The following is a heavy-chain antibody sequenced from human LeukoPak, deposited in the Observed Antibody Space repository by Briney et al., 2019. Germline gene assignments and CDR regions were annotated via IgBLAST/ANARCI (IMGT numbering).Heavy chain of an antibody. J-gene: IGHJ4*02. Sequence: GGSLRLSCAASGFTFSSYSMNWVRQAPGKGLEWVSYITTRSAIYYADSVKGRFTISRDNAKDSLYLQMNSLRAEDTAVYYCARGGWAAVAGKGSYWGQGTLVTVSS. CDR3: ARGGWAAVAGKGSY. V-gene: IGHV3-48*01. CDR1: GFTFSSYS. D-gene: IGHD6-19*01. CDR2: ITTRSAI.